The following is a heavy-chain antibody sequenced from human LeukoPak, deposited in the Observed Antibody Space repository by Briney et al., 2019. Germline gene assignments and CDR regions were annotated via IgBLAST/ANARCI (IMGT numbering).Heavy chain of an antibody. CDR3: ARDTTLITYWFDP. CDR2: INPNSGGT. V-gene: IGHV1-2*02. J-gene: IGHJ5*02. Sequence: ASVKVSCKASGYTFTGYYIHWVRQAPGQGLEWMGWINPNSGGTNYAQKFQGRVTMTRDTSISTAYMELNRLRSDDTAVYYCARDTTLITYWFDPGAREPWSPSPQ. CDR1: GYTFTGYY. D-gene: IGHD1-1*01.